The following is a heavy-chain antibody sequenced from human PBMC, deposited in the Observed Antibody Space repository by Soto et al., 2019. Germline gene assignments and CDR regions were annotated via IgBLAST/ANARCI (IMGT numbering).Heavy chain of an antibody. CDR1: GFTFSSYW. Sequence: EVQLVESGGDLVQPGGSLRLSCVASGFTFSSYWMTWVRQAPGKGLEGVANIKQDGSEKYYADSVKGRFTISRDNAKNSMYLQMNSLRAEDTALYYCARNRYSDYWGQGTLVTVSS. CDR3: ARNRYSDY. V-gene: IGHV3-7*01. CDR2: IKQDGSEK. D-gene: IGHD3-16*02. J-gene: IGHJ4*02.